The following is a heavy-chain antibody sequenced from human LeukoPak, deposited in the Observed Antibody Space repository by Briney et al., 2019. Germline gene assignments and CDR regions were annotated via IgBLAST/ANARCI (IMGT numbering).Heavy chain of an antibody. V-gene: IGHV4-61*02. CDR3: ATSPHTDAFDI. J-gene: IGHJ3*02. CDR2: IYTSGST. Sequence: PSETLSLTCTVSGGSISSSSYYWSWIRQPAWKGLEWIGRIYTSGSTNYNPSLKSRVTISVDTSKNHISLKLSSVTAADTAVYYCATSPHTDAFDIWGQGTMVTVSS. CDR1: GGSISSSSYY.